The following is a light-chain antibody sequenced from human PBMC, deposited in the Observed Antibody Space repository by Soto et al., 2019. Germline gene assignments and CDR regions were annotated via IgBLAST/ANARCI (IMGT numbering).Light chain of an antibody. V-gene: IGKV3-20*01. Sequence: DIVLTQSPGTLSLSPGERATLSCRASQSVSSSSLAWYQQKPGQAPRLLIYGASSRATGIPDRFSGSGSGKDFTLTIRRLEPEDFAVYYCQQYGTTLMYTFGQGTKVDIK. CDR3: QQYGTTLMYT. CDR2: GAS. CDR1: QSVSSSS. J-gene: IGKJ2*01.